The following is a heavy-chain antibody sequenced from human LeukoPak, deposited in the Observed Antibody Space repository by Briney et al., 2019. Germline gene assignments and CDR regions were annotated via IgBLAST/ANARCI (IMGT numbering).Heavy chain of an antibody. CDR3: VRDPVGNYGSGTYPPG. CDR2: IKQDGSEK. V-gene: IGHV3-7*01. Sequence: GGSLRLSCAASGFTFINYLMSWVRQAPGKGLEWVANIKQDGSEKCYVDSVKGRFTISIDNAKNSVYLQMNSLRAEDTAVYYCVRDPVGNYGSGTYPPGWGQGNLVTVSS. J-gene: IGHJ4*02. D-gene: IGHD3-10*01. CDR1: GFTFINYL.